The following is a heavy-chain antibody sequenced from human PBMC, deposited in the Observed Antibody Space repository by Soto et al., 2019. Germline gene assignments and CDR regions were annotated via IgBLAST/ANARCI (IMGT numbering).Heavy chain of an antibody. J-gene: IGHJ4*02. CDR3: AKRRGAGGHFDY. V-gene: IGHV3-23*01. D-gene: IGHD2-15*01. CDR2: VSIGGST. CDR1: GFTFSSYA. Sequence: GGSLRLSCAASGFTFSSYAMGWARQGPGKGLEWVAVVSIGGSTHYADSVRGRFTISRDNSKNTLSLQMNSLTAEDTAVYFCAKRRGAGGHFDYWGQGALVTVSS.